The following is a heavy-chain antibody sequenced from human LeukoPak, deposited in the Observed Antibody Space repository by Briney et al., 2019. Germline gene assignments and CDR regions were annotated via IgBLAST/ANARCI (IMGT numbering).Heavy chain of an antibody. CDR3: ARSSAYYDYVWGSYRPRYYFDY. J-gene: IGHJ4*02. CDR2: IYYSGST. D-gene: IGHD3-16*01. V-gene: IGHV4-59*01. CDR1: GGSISSYY. Sequence: PSETLSLTCTVSGGSISSYYWSWIRQPPGKRLEWIGYIYYSGSTNYNPSLKSRVTISVDTSKNQFSLKLSSVTAADTAVYYCARSSAYYDYVWGSYRPRYYFDYWGQGTLVTVSS.